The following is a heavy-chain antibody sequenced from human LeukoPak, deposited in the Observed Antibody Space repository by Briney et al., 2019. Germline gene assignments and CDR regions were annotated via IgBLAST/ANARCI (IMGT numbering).Heavy chain of an antibody. CDR3: ARGRWGFIAAAGPYYYYMDV. CDR1: GGSISSSSYY. D-gene: IGHD6-13*01. V-gene: IGHV4-39*07. CDR2: IYYSGST. Sequence: SETLSLTCTVSGGSISSSSYYWGWIRQPPGKGLEWIGSIYYSGSTYYNPSLKSRVTISVDTSKNQFSLKLSSVTAADTAVYYCARGRWGFIAAAGPYYYYMDVWGKGTTVTVSS. J-gene: IGHJ6*03.